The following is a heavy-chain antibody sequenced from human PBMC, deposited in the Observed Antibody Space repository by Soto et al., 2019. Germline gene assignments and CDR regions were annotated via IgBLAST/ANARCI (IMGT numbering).Heavy chain of an antibody. J-gene: IGHJ5*02. CDR3: ADSNYWFAP. CDR1: GFSLSTLGVG. Sequence: QITLKESGPMLVKPTQTLTLTCTFSGFSLSTLGVGVGWIRQPPGKALEWLALIYWDDEKRYSPSVKSRLTITKDTSNNQVVLTMTTMHPVDTATYYCADSNYWFAPWGQGTLVTVSS. V-gene: IGHV2-5*02. CDR2: IYWDDEK.